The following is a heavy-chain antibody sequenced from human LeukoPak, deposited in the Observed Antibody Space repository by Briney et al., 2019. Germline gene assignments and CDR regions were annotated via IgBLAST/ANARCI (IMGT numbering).Heavy chain of an antibody. CDR3: AKQLGYCSDGSCYFPY. Sequence: GGSLRLSCAASGFTFSSYAMSWVRQAPGKGLEWVSAISGSGGSTYYADSVKGWFTISRDNSKNTLYLQMNSLRAEDTAVYYCAKQLGYCSDGSCYFPYWGQGTLVTVSS. J-gene: IGHJ4*02. CDR1: GFTFSSYA. CDR2: ISGSGGST. D-gene: IGHD2-15*01. V-gene: IGHV3-23*01.